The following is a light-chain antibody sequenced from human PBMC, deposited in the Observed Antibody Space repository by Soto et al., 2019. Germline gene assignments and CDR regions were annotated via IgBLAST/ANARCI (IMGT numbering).Light chain of an antibody. CDR1: SSNIGAGYD. Sequence: QSVLTQPPSVSGAPGQRVTISCTGSSSNIGAGYDVHWYQQVPGTAPKLLIYGSKYRPSGVPDRFSGSKSGTSASLAITGLQAEDEADYYCQSSDGSLSGYVFGTGTKLT. CDR3: QSSDGSLSGYV. V-gene: IGLV1-40*01. J-gene: IGLJ1*01. CDR2: GSK.